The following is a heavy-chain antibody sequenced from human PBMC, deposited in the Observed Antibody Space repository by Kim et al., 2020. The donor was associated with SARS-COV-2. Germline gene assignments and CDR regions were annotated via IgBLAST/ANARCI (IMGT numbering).Heavy chain of an antibody. V-gene: IGHV1-2*02. CDR1: GYTFTGYY. Sequence: ASVKVSCKASGYTFTGYYMHWVRQAPRQGLEWMGWINPNSGGTNYAQKFQGRVTMTRDTSISTAYMELSRLRSDDTAVYYCARGDDYYDSSGQWGGYYFDYWGQGTLVTVSS. J-gene: IGHJ4*02. CDR2: INPNSGGT. CDR3: ARGDDYYDSSGQWGGYYFDY. D-gene: IGHD3-22*01.